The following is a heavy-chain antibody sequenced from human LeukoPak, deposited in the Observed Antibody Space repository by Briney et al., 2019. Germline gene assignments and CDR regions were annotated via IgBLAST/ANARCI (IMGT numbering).Heavy chain of an antibody. J-gene: IGHJ6*03. CDR3: ARESADQWGYYYYMDV. CDR1: GGSISSYY. D-gene: IGHD1-26*01. Sequence: SETLSLTCTVSGGSISSYYWSWIRQPAGKGLEWIGHIYSSGSTTYNPSLKSRVTMSVDTSKSQFSLRLSSVTAADTAVYYCARESADQWGYYYYMDVWGKGTTVTVSS. CDR2: IYSSGST. V-gene: IGHV4-4*07.